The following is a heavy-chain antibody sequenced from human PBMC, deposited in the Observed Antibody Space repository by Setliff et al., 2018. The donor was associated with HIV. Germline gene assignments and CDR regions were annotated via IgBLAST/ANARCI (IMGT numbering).Heavy chain of an antibody. CDR3: AIGDEYPGVFQS. V-gene: IGHV4-4*09. CDR2: IYSTGDT. Sequence: PSETLSLTCSVSGGSISNFYWSWIRQPPGKGLEWVGHIYSTGDTNYNPSLKSRVTLSADTSKNQLSLNLHSVTAADTAVYYCAIGDEYPGVFQSWGQGKVVTVSS. D-gene: IGHD2-2*01. J-gene: IGHJ5*02. CDR1: GGSISNFY.